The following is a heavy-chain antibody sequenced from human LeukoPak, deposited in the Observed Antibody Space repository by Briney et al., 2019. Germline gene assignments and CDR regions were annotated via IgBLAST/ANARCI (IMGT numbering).Heavy chain of an antibody. CDR1: GITFGNNW. CDR3: ARDNPEYYFDY. J-gene: IGHJ4*02. V-gene: IGHV3-74*01. CDR2: INSDGGGA. D-gene: IGHD1-14*01. Sequence: SGGSLRLSCAASGITFGNNWMHWVRQGPGKGLVWISRINSDGGGAIYADSVKGRFTVSRDNAKNTLYLQMNSLRADDTAVYYCARDNPEYYFDYWGQGTLVTVSS.